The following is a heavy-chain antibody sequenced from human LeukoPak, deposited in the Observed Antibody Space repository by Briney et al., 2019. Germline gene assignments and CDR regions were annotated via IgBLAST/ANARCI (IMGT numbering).Heavy chain of an antibody. CDR1: GFTFNNFA. CDR3: AKDGVSRDGYWEFDH. J-gene: IGHJ4*02. Sequence: GGSLRLSCAASGFTFNNFAMTWVRQAPGKGLEWVAGVLQSGVDTDYADSVKGRFTISRDNSKNTLYLQMSSLRVEDTATYYCAKDGVSRDGYWEFDHWGRGTLVTVSP. V-gene: IGHV3-23*01. D-gene: IGHD5-24*01. CDR2: VLQSGVDT.